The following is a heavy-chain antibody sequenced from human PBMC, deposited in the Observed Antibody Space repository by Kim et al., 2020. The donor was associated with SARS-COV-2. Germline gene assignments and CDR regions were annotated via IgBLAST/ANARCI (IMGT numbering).Heavy chain of an antibody. J-gene: IGHJ3*02. CDR2: IWYDGSNK. CDR3: ARDADSMDDAFDI. V-gene: IGHV3-33*08. D-gene: IGHD3-10*01. Sequence: GGSLRLSCAASGLTFSSYGMHWVRQAPGKGLEWVAVIWYDGSNKYYADSVKGRFTISRDNSKNTLYLQMNSLRAEDTAVYYCARDADSMDDAFDIWGQGTMVTVSS. CDR1: GLTFSSYG.